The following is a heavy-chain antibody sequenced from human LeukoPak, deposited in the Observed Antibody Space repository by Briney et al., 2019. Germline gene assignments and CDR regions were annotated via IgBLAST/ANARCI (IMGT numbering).Heavy chain of an antibody. V-gene: IGHV3-49*04. D-gene: IGHD2-21*02. CDR1: GFTFGDYS. J-gene: IGHJ4*02. Sequence: GGSLRLSCTASGFTFGDYSMSWVRQAPGKGLEWVGFIRSKAYGGTTEYAASVKGRFTILRDDSKSIAYLQMNGLKTEDTAVYYCTRNPCVGDCYYDYWGQGTLVTVSS. CDR3: TRNPCVGDCYYDY. CDR2: IRSKAYGGTT.